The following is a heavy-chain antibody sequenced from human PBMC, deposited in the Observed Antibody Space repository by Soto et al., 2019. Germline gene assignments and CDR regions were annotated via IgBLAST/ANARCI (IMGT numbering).Heavy chain of an antibody. V-gene: IGHV1-18*01. J-gene: IGHJ6*03. CDR3: ARGGVSSYMDV. Sequence: QVPVVQSGGEVKNPGASVKVSCKASGYTFNAYGVSWARQAPGQGLEWMGWINPYEGNTNYTQTLQGRVTMTTDTSTSTAYMELRSLRSDDTAVYYCARGGVSSYMDVWGKGATVTVSS. CDR1: GYTFNAYG. CDR2: INPYEGNT.